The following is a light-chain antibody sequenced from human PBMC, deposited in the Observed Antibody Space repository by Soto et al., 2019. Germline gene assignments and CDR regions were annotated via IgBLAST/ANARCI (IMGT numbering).Light chain of an antibody. J-gene: IGLJ1*01. CDR1: SSNIGAGYD. CDR2: SNN. Sequence: QSVLTQPPSMSGAPGQRVTISCTGSSSNIGAGYDVHWYQQLPGTAPKLLIYSNNNRPSGVPDRVSGSKSGTSASLAITGLLAADEADYYCQSYDSSLRGGVFGTGTKVTVL. V-gene: IGLV1-40*01. CDR3: QSYDSSLRGGV.